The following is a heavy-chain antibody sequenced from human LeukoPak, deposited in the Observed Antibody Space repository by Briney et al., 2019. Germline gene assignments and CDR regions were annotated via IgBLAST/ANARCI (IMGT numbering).Heavy chain of an antibody. CDR3: AKDLPAETKMGGFDF. CDR1: GFNFNNSG. Sequence: GGSLRLSCAGSGFNFNNSGMHWVRQAPGKGLEWVAVISFDGKNQHYAGSVKGRFTTSRDNSKNTVYLQMNSLRPEDTTVYYCAKDLPAETKMGGFDFWGQGALVTISS. D-gene: IGHD4-11*01. J-gene: IGHJ4*02. CDR2: ISFDGKNQ. V-gene: IGHV3-30*18.